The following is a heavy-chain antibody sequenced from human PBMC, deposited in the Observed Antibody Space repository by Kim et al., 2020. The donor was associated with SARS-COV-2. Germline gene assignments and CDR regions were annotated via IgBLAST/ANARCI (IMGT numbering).Heavy chain of an antibody. J-gene: IGHJ4*02. D-gene: IGHD3-22*01. V-gene: IGHV2-70*01. CDR3: ARIRGAYDSSGYPFDY. Sequence: SLKTRLTISKDTSKNQVVLTMTNMDPVDTATYYCARIRGAYDSSGYPFDYWGQGTLVTVSS.